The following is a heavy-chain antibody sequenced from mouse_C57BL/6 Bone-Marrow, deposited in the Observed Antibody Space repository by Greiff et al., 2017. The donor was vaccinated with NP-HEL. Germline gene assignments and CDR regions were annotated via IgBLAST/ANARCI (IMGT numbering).Heavy chain of an antibody. CDR1: GYTFTNYW. CDR3: ARTAYYYGGGFDY. CDR2: IYPGGGYT. D-gene: IGHD1-1*01. J-gene: IGHJ2*01. Sequence: QVQLKQSGAELVRPGTSVKMSCKASGYTFTNYWIGWVKQRPGQGLEWIGDIYPGGGYTNYNEKFKGKATLTADKSSSTAYMQFSSLTSEDSAIYCGARTAYYYGGGFDYWGQGTTLTVSS. V-gene: IGHV1-63*01.